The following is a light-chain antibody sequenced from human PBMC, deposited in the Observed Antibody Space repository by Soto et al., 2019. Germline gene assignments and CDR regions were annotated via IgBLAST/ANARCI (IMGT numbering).Light chain of an antibody. CDR1: NSNIGSNT. Sequence: QSVLTQPPSASGTPGQRVTISCSGSNSNIGSNTVNWYQQFPGTAPRSLIYGNDLRPSGVPDRFSASKSGTSASLAISGLQSEDEADYYCAVWDDSLRGRVFGGGTKLTVL. J-gene: IGLJ2*01. CDR3: AVWDDSLRGRV. V-gene: IGLV1-44*01. CDR2: GND.